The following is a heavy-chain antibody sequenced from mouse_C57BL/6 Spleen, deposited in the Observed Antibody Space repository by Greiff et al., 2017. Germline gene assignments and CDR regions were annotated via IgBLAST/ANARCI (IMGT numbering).Heavy chain of an antibody. CDR3: ARDDYGGVGYWYFDV. V-gene: IGHV1-82*01. J-gene: IGHJ1*03. CDR2: IYPGDGDT. CDR1: GYAFSSSW. D-gene: IGHD2-4*01. Sequence: VKLQESGPELVKPGASVKISCKASGYAFSSSWMNWVKQRPGKGLEWIGRIYPGDGDTNYNGKFKGKATLTADKSSSTAYMQLSSLTSEDSAVYFCARDDYGGVGYWYFDVWGTGTTVTVSS.